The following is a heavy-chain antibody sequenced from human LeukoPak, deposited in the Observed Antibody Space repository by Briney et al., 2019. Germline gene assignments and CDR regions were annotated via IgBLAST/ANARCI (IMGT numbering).Heavy chain of an antibody. J-gene: IGHJ4*02. CDR2: VHYSGTT. V-gene: IGHV4-59*01. CDR1: DGSITNND. Sequence: SETLSLTCTVSDGSITNNDWSWVRQTPGKGLEFIGYVHYSGTTNYNPSLRSRVTISIDTSRKHFFLKLKSVTAADTAMYYCARDLFAMTQWEQLGYWGQGTLVTVSS. D-gene: IGHD1-26*01. CDR3: ARDLFAMTQWEQLGY.